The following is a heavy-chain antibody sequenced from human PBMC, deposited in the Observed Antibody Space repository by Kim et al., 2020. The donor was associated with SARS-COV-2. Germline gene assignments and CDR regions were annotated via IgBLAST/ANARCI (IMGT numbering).Heavy chain of an antibody. Sequence: GGSLRLSCAASGFTFSSYGMHWVRQAPGKGLEWVAVIWYDGSNQYYADSVKGRFTISRDNSKNTLYLQMNSLRAEDTAVYYCARADYDFWSGYYFYYYYGMDVWRQGTTVTVSS. D-gene: IGHD3-3*01. CDR1: GFTFSSYG. CDR3: ARADYDFWSGYYFYYYYGMDV. V-gene: IGHV3-33*08. J-gene: IGHJ6*02. CDR2: IWYDGSNQ.